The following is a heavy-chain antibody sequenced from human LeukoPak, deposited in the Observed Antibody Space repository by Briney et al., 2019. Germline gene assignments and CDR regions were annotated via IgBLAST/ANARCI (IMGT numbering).Heavy chain of an antibody. CDR2: INHSGST. CDR3: ARGRQWLVPD. D-gene: IGHD6-19*01. CDR1: GGSFSGYY. J-gene: IGHJ4*02. Sequence: SETLSLTCAVYGGSFSGYYWSWIRQPPGKGLEWIGEINHSGSTNYNPSLKSRVTISVDTSKNQFSLKLSSVTTADTAVYYCARGRQWLVPDWGQGTLVTVSS. V-gene: IGHV4-34*01.